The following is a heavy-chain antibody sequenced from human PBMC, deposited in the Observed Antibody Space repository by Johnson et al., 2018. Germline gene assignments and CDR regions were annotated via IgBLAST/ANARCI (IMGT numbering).Heavy chain of an antibody. CDR1: GMSFSGYY. Sequence: QVQLQQWGAGLVKPSETLSLTCAVYGMSFSGYYWSWIRQPPGKGLEWIGKIDHSGSISYNPSLQSRLTLSVDTSKNQVSLKVNSVNGADTAVYFCARGPYRGLRGFGIWGQRTMVIVSS. V-gene: IGHV4-34*01. CDR2: IDHSGSI. D-gene: IGHD4-17*01. CDR3: ARGPYRGLRGFGI. J-gene: IGHJ3*02.